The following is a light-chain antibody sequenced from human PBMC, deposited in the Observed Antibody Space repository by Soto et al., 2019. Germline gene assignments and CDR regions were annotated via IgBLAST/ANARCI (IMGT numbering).Light chain of an antibody. CDR2: EVS. CDR3: SSYTSSSTYV. CDR1: SGDVGGYNY. V-gene: IGLV2-14*01. J-gene: IGLJ1*01. Sequence: QSSLTEPACVSSSPGQSITMSCTGTSGDVGGYNYVSWYQQHPGKAPKLMIYEVSNRTSGVSNRFSGSKSGNTASLTISGLQAEDEADYYCSSYTSSSTYVFGTGTKVTVL.